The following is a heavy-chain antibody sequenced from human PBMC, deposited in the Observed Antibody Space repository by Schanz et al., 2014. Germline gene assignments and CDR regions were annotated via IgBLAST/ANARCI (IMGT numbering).Heavy chain of an antibody. J-gene: IGHJ4*02. D-gene: IGHD3-22*01. Sequence: GPEVKEPGASVKVSCEASRYTFNTYGLNWVRQAPGQGLEWMGRIIPILGIATYAQKFQGRLTITADKSTSTAYMELSSLRSEDTAMYYCARDYYDSSGYYYCDYWGQGTLVTVSS. V-gene: IGHV1-69*04. CDR2: IIPILGIA. CDR3: ARDYYDSSGYYYCDY. CDR1: RYTFNTYG.